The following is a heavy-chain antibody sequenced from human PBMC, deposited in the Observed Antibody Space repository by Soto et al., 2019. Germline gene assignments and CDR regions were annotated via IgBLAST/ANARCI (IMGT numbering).Heavy chain of an antibody. J-gene: IGHJ4*02. CDR2: IIPILSTA. V-gene: IGHV1-69*08. CDR3: ARQYSSSWEPNPFDY. Sequence: QVQLVQSGAEVKKPGSSVQVSCKASGGTFSSYTISWVRQAPGQGLEWMGRIIPILSTANYAQKFQGRVTITADKCTRTAYMELSSLRSEDTAVYYCARQYSSSWEPNPFDYWGQGTLVTVSS. CDR1: GGTFSSYT. D-gene: IGHD6-13*01.